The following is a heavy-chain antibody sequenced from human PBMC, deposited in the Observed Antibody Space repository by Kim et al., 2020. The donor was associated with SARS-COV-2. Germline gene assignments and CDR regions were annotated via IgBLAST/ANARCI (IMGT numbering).Heavy chain of an antibody. V-gene: IGHV3-53*01. CDR1: GFTVSSNY. CDR3: ARDGKYSSSGYAFDI. Sequence: GGSLRLSCAASGFTVSSNYMSWVRQAPGKGLEWVSVIYSGGSTYYADSVKGRFTISRDNSKNTLYLQMNSLRAEDTAVYYCARDGKYSSSGYAFDIWGQGTMVTVSS. J-gene: IGHJ3*02. CDR2: IYSGGST. D-gene: IGHD6-13*01.